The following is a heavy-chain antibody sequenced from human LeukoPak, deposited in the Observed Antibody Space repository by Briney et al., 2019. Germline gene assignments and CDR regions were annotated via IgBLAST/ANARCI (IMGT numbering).Heavy chain of an antibody. D-gene: IGHD1-26*01. CDR2: IIPIFGTP. CDR3: VKGRGVGVTKDYDY. Sequence: SVKVSCKISGGTFRSYGIHWVRQAPGQGLEWMGGIIPIFGTPNYAQKFHGRVTITADGSTSTAYMDLRSLRSEDTAVYYCVKGRGVGVTKDYDYWGQGTLVTVSP. V-gene: IGHV1-69*13. CDR1: GGTFRSYG. J-gene: IGHJ4*02.